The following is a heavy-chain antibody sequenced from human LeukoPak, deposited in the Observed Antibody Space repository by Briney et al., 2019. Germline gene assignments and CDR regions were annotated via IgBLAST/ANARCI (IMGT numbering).Heavy chain of an antibody. CDR2: IYYSGST. CDR3: ASGWTTVTFDY. J-gene: IGHJ4*02. D-gene: IGHD4-17*01. Sequence: SETLSLTCTVSGGSISSYYWSWIRQPPGKGLEWIGYIYYSGSTNYNPSLKSRVTISVDTSKNQFSLKLSSMTAADTAVYYCASGWTTVTFDYWGQGTLVTVSS. V-gene: IGHV4-59*01. CDR1: GGSISSYY.